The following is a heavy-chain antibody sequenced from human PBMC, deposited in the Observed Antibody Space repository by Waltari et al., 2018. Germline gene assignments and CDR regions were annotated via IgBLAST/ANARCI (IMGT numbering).Heavy chain of an antibody. J-gene: IGHJ6*02. V-gene: IGHV3-11*04. CDR3: AREDCNRASCKRNFNYGMDV. D-gene: IGHD2-2*01. CDR2: ITTSGTV. CDR1: GFTFSEYS. Sequence: QVQLVESGGGLVKPGGSLRLSCAASGFTFSEYSMTWIRQAPGKGLEWISDITTSGTVYYADSVKGRFTISRDNAEKSVYRQMNSLGVEDTAVYYCAREDCNRASCKRNFNYGMDVWGQGTTVTVS.